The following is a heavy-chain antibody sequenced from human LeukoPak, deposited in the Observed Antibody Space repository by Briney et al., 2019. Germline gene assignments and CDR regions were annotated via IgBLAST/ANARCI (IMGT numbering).Heavy chain of an antibody. CDR3: ARGDGYNHSGLDY. Sequence: SETLSLTCAVSGGSISSSNWWSWVRQPPGKGLEWIGEIYHSGSTNYNPSLKSRVTISVDKSKNQFSLKLSSVTAADTAVYYCARGDGYNHSGLDYWGQGTLVTVSS. J-gene: IGHJ4*02. D-gene: IGHD5-24*01. V-gene: IGHV4-4*02. CDR2: IYHSGST. CDR1: GGSISSSNW.